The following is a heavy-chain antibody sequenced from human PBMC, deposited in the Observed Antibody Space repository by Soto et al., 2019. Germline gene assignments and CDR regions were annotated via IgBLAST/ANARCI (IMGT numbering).Heavy chain of an antibody. CDR2: ISSSSSTI. J-gene: IGHJ5*02. CDR3: AREYCSSTSCLNWFDP. D-gene: IGHD2-2*01. CDR1: GFTFSSYS. V-gene: IGHV3-48*01. Sequence: PGGSLRLSCAASGFTFSSYSMNWVRQAQGKGLEWVSYISSSSSTIYYADSVKGRFTISRDNAKNSLYLQMNSLRAEDTAVYYCAREYCSSTSCLNWFDPWGQGTLVTVS.